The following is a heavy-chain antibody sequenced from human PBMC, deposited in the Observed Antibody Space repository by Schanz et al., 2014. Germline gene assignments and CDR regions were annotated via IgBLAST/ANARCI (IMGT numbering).Heavy chain of an antibody. D-gene: IGHD3-9*01. V-gene: IGHV3-21*01. CDR2: ISSSGSYI. J-gene: IGHJ4*02. CDR1: GFTFSSYG. CDR3: ARDSRPKYDFLTAYYSIDY. Sequence: ESGGGVVQPGRSLRLSCAASGFTFSSYGMHWVRQAPGKGLEWVSSISSSGSYIHYADSVKGRFTISRDNAKNTLYLQMNSLRAEDTAVYYCARDSRPKYDFLTAYYSIDYWGQGTLVTVSS.